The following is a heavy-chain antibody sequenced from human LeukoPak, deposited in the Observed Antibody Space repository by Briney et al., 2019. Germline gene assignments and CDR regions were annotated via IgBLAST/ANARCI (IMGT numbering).Heavy chain of an antibody. CDR3: AKDLAEGGSSPTLLFDY. Sequence: GGSLRLSCAASGFTFSSYGVHWVRQAPGKGLEWVAVISYDGSNKYYADSVKGRFTISRDNSKNTLYLQMNSLRAEDTAVYYCAKDLAEGGSSPTLLFDYWGQGTLVTVSS. J-gene: IGHJ4*02. CDR2: ISYDGSNK. D-gene: IGHD1-26*01. V-gene: IGHV3-30*18. CDR1: GFTFSSYG.